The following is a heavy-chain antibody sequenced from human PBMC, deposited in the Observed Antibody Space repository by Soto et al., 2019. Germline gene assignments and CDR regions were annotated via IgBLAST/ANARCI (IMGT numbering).Heavy chain of an antibody. D-gene: IGHD5-18*01. J-gene: IGHJ5*02. CDR3: AKVMVKNWFDP. Sequence: PGGSPRLSCAASGFTFSSYAMSWVRQAPGKGLEWVSGISGSGGSTYYADSVKGRFTISRDNSKNTLYLQMNSLRADDTAVYYCAKVMVKNWFDPWGQGTLVTVSS. V-gene: IGHV3-23*01. CDR2: ISGSGGST. CDR1: GFTFSSYA.